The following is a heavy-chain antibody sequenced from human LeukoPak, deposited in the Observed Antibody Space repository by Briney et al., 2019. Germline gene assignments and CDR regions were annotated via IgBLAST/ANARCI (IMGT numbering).Heavy chain of an antibody. V-gene: IGHV1-2*02. Sequence: ASLKVSCKIPEYFFIDHYINWVRQAPGQGLERVGWINPNSGGINYAQKFQGRVTMTRDTSISTVYMELSRLRSDDTAVYYCARVINSSSWYWVRAFDIWGQGTMVTVSS. CDR1: EYFFIDHY. D-gene: IGHD6-13*01. CDR2: INPNSGGI. CDR3: ARVINSSSWYWVRAFDI. J-gene: IGHJ3*02.